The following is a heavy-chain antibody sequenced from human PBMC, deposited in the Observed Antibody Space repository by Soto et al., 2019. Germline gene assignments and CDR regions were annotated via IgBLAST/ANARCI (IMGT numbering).Heavy chain of an antibody. J-gene: IGHJ6*02. CDR3: ARDLTIFGRYGMDV. D-gene: IGHD3-3*01. V-gene: IGHV4-30-4*01. CDR1: GGSISSGDYY. Sequence: QVQLQESGPGLVKPSQTLSLTCTVSGGSISSGDYYWSWIRQPPGKGLEWIGYIYYSGSTYYNPSLXIXVPXSVDTSKNQFSLKLSSVTAAATAVYYCARDLTIFGRYGMDVWGQGTTVTVSS. CDR2: IYYSGST.